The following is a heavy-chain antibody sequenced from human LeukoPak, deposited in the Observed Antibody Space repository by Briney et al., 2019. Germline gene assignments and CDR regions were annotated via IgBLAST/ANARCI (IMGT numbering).Heavy chain of an antibody. CDR2: IYYSGST. CDR3: ARLLGSHINYFDP. V-gene: IGHV4-59*08. CDR1: GFTFSNYA. Sequence: PGGTLRLSCAASGFTFSNYAMSWIRQPPGKGLEWIGYIYYSGSTNYNPSLKSRVTISVDTSKNQFSLKLSSVTAADTAVYYCARLLGSHINYFDPWGQGTLVTVSS. J-gene: IGHJ5*02. D-gene: IGHD2-21*01.